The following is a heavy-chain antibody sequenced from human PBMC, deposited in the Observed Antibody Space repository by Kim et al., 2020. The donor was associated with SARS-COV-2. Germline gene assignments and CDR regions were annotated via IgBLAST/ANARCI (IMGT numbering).Heavy chain of an antibody. J-gene: IGHJ4*02. CDR3: ARADYNQMATIDFDY. D-gene: IGHD5-12*01. CDR2: ISAYNGNT. Sequence: ASVKVSCKASGYTFTSYGISWVRQAPGQGLEWMGWISAYNGNTNYAQKLQGRVTMTTDTSTSTAYMELRSLRSDDTAVYYCARADYNQMATIDFDYWGQGTLVTVSS. CDR1: GYTFTSYG. V-gene: IGHV1-18*01.